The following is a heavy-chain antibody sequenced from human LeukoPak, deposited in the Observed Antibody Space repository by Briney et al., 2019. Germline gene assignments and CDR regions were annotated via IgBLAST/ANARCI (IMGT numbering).Heavy chain of an antibody. V-gene: IGHV3-23*01. CDR3: ARTQKNLKTVLDAFDL. D-gene: IGHD4-17*01. CDR1: GFTLSSYA. CDR2: ISVSGNT. J-gene: IGHJ3*01. Sequence: GGSLRLSCAASGFTLSSYAMSWVRQGPGKGLEWVSAISVSGNTYHADSVKGRFTISRDNSEDTLYLQMDSLTAADTAVYFCARTQKNLKTVLDAFDLWGQGTMVSVSS.